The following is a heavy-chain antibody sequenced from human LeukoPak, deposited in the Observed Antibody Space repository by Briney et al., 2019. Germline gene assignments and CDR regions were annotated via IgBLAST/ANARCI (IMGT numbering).Heavy chain of an antibody. CDR3: ARDCNHHDSSGYGYYYYGMDV. CDR2: ISRSSSTI. CDR1: GFTFSSYS. D-gene: IGHD3-22*01. J-gene: IGHJ6*02. V-gene: IGHV3-48*01. Sequence: GGSLRLSCTASGFTFSSYSMNWVRQAPGKGLEWVSYISRSSSTIYYADSVTGRFTISRDNAKNSLYLQMNSLRAEDTAVYYCARDCNHHDSSGYGYYYYGMDVWGQGTTVTVSS.